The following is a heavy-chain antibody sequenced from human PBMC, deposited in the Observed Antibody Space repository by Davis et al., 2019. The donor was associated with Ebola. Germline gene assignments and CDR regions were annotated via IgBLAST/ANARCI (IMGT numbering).Heavy chain of an antibody. V-gene: IGHV1-8*01. D-gene: IGHD6-13*01. CDR3: ARDRGMIAAAGTVDY. Sequence: ASVKVSCKASGYIFSNYDINWVRQASGQGLEWMGWVNPYSGHTGYVEKFKGRVTMTGDPSISTAYMELSSLTIDDTAVYYCARDRGMIAAAGTVDYWGQGTLVTVSS. CDR2: VNPYSGHT. J-gene: IGHJ4*02. CDR1: GYIFSNYD.